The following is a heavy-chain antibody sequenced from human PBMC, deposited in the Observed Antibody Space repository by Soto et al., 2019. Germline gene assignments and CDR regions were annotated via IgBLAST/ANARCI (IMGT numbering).Heavy chain of an antibody. CDR1: GGSISSGDYY. Sequence: PSETLSLTCTVSGGSISSGDYYWSWIRQPPGKGLEWIGYIYYSGSTYYNPSLKSRVTISVDTSKNQFSLKLSSVTAADTAVYYCARVATGRRFDPWGQGTLVTVSS. D-gene: IGHD1-26*01. CDR2: IYYSGST. J-gene: IGHJ5*02. CDR3: ARVATGRRFDP. V-gene: IGHV4-30-4*01.